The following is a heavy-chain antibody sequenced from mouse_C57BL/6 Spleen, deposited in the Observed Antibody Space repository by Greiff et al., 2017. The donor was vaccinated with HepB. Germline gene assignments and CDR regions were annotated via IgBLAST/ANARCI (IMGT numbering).Heavy chain of an antibody. CDR3: ARGVEYGFAY. D-gene: IGHD5-1*01. CDR1: GYAFTNYL. J-gene: IGHJ3*01. V-gene: IGHV1-54*01. Sequence: VQLQQSGAELVRPGTSVKVSCKASGYAFTNYLIEWVKQRPGQGLEWIGVINPGSGGTNYNEKFKGKATLTADKSSSTAYMQLSSLTSEDSAVYCCARGVEYGFAYWGQGTLVTVSA. CDR2: INPGSGGT.